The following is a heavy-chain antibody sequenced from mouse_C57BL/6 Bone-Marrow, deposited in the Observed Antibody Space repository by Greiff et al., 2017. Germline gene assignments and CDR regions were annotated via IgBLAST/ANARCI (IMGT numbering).Heavy chain of an antibody. V-gene: IGHV1-39*01. CDR3: ARSGYYGSSYAMDY. J-gene: IGHJ4*01. Sequence: VQLKESGPELVKPGASVKISCKASGYSFTDYNMNWVKQSNGKSLEWIGVINPNYGTTSYNQKFKGKATLTVDQSSSTAYMQLNSLTSEDSAVYYCARSGYYGSSYAMDYWGKGTSVTVSS. D-gene: IGHD1-1*01. CDR1: GYSFTDYN. CDR2: INPNYGTT.